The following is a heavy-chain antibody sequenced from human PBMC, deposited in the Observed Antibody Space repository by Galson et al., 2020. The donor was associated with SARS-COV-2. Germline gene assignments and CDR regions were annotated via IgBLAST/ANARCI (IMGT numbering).Heavy chain of an antibody. V-gene: IGHV3-30-3*01. CDR3: ARDGITIFGVVFSADFDY. CDR2: ISYDGSYK. CDR1: GFTFSSYA. J-gene: IGHJ4*02. D-gene: IGHD3-3*01. Sequence: TGGSLRLSCAASGFTFSSYAMHWVRQAPGKGLEWVAVISYDGSYKYYADSVKGRFTISRDNSKNTLYLQMNSLRAEDTAVYYCARDGITIFGVVFSADFDYWGQGTLVTVSS.